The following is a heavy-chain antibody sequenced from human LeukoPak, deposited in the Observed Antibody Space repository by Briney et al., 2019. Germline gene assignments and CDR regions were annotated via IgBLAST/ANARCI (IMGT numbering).Heavy chain of an antibody. Sequence: PSETLSLTCTVSGGSIRSSIYYWGWIRQPPGKGLEWIGSMYYSASAYYNPSLKSRVTFSVDTSKNQFSLKLNSVTAADTSVYYCARQGGGNKNWFDPWGQGTLVTVSS. CDR3: ARQGGGNKNWFDP. V-gene: IGHV4-39*01. CDR2: MYYSASA. J-gene: IGHJ5*02. D-gene: IGHD4-23*01. CDR1: GGSIRSSIYY.